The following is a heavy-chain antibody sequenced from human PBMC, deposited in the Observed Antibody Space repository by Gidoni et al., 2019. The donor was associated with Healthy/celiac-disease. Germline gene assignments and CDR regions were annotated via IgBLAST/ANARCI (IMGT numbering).Heavy chain of an antibody. CDR2: ISGSGGST. CDR1: GFTCSSYA. CDR3: AKDKIAGITMIVVVIPVFDY. D-gene: IGHD3-22*01. V-gene: IGHV3-23*01. J-gene: IGHJ4*02. Sequence: EVQLLESGGGLVQPGGSLRLSCAASGFTCSSYALSWVRQAPGKGLEWVSAISGSGGSTYYADSVKGRFTISRDNSKNTLYLQMNSLRAEDTAVYYCAKDKIAGITMIVVVIPVFDYWGQGTLVTVSS.